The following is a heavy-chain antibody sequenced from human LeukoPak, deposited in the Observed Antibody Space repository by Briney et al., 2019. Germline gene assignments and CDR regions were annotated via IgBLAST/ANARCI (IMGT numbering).Heavy chain of an antibody. Sequence: ASVKVSCKASGYTFTSYGISWVRQAPGHGLEWMGWISAYNGNTNYAQKLQGRVTMTTDTSTSTAYMELRSLRSDDTAVYYCARAGYCRSTSRQFRWVAYYYYGMDVWGQGTTVTVSS. CDR2: ISAYNGNT. CDR3: ARAGYCRSTSRQFRWVAYYYYGMDV. J-gene: IGHJ6*02. V-gene: IGHV1-18*01. D-gene: IGHD2-2*01. CDR1: GYTFTSYG.